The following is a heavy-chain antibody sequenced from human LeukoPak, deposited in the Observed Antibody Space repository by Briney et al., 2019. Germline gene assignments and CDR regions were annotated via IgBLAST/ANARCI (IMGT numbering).Heavy chain of an antibody. J-gene: IGHJ4*02. CDR1: GFAFSSQA. CDR3: AKDARRTNGWYYFDY. CDR2: ISDSGSLT. V-gene: IGHV3-23*01. Sequence: GGSLRLSCAASGFAFSSQALRWVRQAPGKGLEWVSVISDSGSLTYYADSVKGRFTIPRDNSKKTLFLQLNSLRAEDTAVYYCAKDARRTNGWYYFDYWGQGALVTVSS. D-gene: IGHD6-19*01.